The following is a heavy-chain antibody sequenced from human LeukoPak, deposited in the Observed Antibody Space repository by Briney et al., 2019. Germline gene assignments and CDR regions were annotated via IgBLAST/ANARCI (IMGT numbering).Heavy chain of an antibody. Sequence: PGGSLRLSCAASGFTVSSNYMSWVRQAPGKGLEWVSVIYSGGSTYYADSVKGRFTISRDNSKNTLYLQMNSLRAEDTAVYYCARTTYYDFWSGYYFPYMDVWGKGTTVTVSS. D-gene: IGHD3-3*01. CDR2: IYSGGST. CDR1: GFTVSSNY. J-gene: IGHJ6*03. CDR3: ARTTYYDFWSGYYFPYMDV. V-gene: IGHV3-53*01.